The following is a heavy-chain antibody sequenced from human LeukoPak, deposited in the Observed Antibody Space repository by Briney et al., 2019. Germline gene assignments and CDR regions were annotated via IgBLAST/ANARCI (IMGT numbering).Heavy chain of an antibody. CDR2: IWYDGSNK. CDR1: GFTFSSYG. CDR3: ARDVREQWLVYYYYGMDV. D-gene: IGHD6-19*01. Sequence: GGSPRLSCAASGFTFSSYGMHWVRQAPGKGLEWVAVIWYDGSNKYYADSVKGRFTISRDNSKNTLYLQMNSLRAEDTAVYYCARDVREQWLVYYYYGMDVWGQGTTVTVSS. J-gene: IGHJ6*02. V-gene: IGHV3-33*01.